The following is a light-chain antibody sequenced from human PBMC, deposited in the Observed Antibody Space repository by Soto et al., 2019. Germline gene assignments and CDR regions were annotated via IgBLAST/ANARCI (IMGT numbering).Light chain of an antibody. V-gene: IGKV1-5*01. CDR1: QSIGSW. Sequence: DFQMALSPSTLSASVGDKVTMTCRASQSIGSWLAWYQQKPGKAPKVLIYDASSLESGVPSRFSGSGSGTEFTLTISSLQPDDFATYYCQKYNSYFGQGTRLEIK. J-gene: IGKJ5*01. CDR2: DAS. CDR3: QKYNSY.